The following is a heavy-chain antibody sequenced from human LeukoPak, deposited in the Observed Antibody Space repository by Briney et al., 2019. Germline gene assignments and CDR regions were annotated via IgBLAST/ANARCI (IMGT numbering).Heavy chain of an antibody. Sequence: GGSLRLSCAASGFTVSSNCMNWVRHAPGKGLEWVSVIYSGGSTYYADSMKGRFTISRDSSKNTLYLQMNSLRAEDTAVCYCATQDYWGQGTLVTVSS. CDR2: IYSGGST. CDR1: GFTVSSNC. CDR3: ATQDY. V-gene: IGHV3-66*01. J-gene: IGHJ4*02.